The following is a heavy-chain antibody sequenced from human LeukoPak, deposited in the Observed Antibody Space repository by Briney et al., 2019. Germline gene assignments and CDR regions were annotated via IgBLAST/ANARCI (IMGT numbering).Heavy chain of an antibody. D-gene: IGHD2-2*01. CDR2: VDHTGST. CDR1: DDSITMYY. Sequence: SETLSLTCTVSDDSITMYYWTWIRQPPGKGLEWIGYVDHTGSTNFNPSLNGRVSISRDTSKNLFSLRLSSVTAADTAVYYCARGGVQVPAAMRRREFDYWGQGTLVTVSS. CDR3: ARGGVQVPAAMRRREFDY. V-gene: IGHV4-59*12. J-gene: IGHJ4*02.